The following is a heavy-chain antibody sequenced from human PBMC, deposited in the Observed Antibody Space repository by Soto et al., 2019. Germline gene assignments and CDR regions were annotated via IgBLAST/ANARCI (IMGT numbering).Heavy chain of an antibody. V-gene: IGHV3-23*01. Sequence: GGSLRLSCAASGFTFINYAMSWVRQAPGKGLEWVSFISGAGGSTYYADSVKGRFTISRDNSKNTLYLQVNSLRADDTAVYYCAKGSGYDYTYYYHCYMDVWGKGTTVTVSS. CDR3: AKGSGYDYTYYYHCYMDV. D-gene: IGHD5-12*01. J-gene: IGHJ6*03. CDR1: GFTFINYA. CDR2: ISGAGGST.